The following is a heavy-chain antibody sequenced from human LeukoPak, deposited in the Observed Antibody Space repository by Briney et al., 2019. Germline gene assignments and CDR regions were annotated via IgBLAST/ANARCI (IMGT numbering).Heavy chain of an antibody. J-gene: IGHJ4*02. CDR1: GGSITVYY. V-gene: IGHV4-59*12. CDR2: ISYSGST. D-gene: IGHD6-6*01. Sequence: SETLSLTCSVSGGSITVYYWSWIRQSPGKGLEWIGSISYSGSTNYNPSLKSRVTISIDTSKNRFSLKVSSVIAADTAMYYCARGGSRSYTSSTLDYWGQGTLVTVSS. CDR3: ARGGSRSYTSSTLDY.